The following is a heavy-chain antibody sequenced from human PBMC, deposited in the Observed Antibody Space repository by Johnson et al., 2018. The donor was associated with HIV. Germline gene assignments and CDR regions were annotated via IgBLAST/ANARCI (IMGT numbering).Heavy chain of an antibody. Sequence: QVQLVESGGGLVQPGGSLRLSCAASGFTFSDYYMSWIRQAPGKGLEWVSYISRSGSTIYYADSVKGRFTISRDNSKNTLSLQMNSLRAVDTAVYFCATVWRNGGRHAFDVWGQGTMVTVSS. CDR1: GFTFSDYY. D-gene: IGHD1-1*01. CDR2: ISRSGSTI. CDR3: ATVWRNGGRHAFDV. V-gene: IGHV3-11*04. J-gene: IGHJ3*01.